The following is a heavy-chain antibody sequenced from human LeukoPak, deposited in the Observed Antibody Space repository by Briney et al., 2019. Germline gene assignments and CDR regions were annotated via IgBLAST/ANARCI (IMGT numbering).Heavy chain of an antibody. Sequence: GGSLRLSCAASGFTFSSYSMNWVRQAPGKGLEWVSYISSSSSTIYYADSLKGRFTISRDNAKNSLYLQMNSLRAEDTAVYYCARELLWFGEPIPYYYYGMDVWGQGTTVTVSS. J-gene: IGHJ6*02. V-gene: IGHV3-48*01. CDR3: ARELLWFGEPIPYYYYGMDV. CDR2: ISSSSSTI. D-gene: IGHD3-10*01. CDR1: GFTFSSYS.